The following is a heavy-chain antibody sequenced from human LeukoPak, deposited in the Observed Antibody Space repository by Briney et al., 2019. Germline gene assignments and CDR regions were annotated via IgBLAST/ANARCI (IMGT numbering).Heavy chain of an antibody. V-gene: IGHV2-5*02. CDR2: IHWDDDK. CDR1: GFSLSTSGVG. CDR3: AHRQRWAVGATNFDY. J-gene: IGHJ4*02. Sequence: SGPTLVNPTQTLTLTCTFSGFSLSTSGVGVGWIRQPPGKALEWLALIHWDDDKRYSPSLKSRLTITKDTSKNQVVLTMTNMDPVDTATYYCAHRQRWAVGATNFDYWGQGTLVTVSS. D-gene: IGHD1-26*01.